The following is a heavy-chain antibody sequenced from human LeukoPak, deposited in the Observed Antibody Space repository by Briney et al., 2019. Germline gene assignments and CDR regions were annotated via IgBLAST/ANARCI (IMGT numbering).Heavy chain of an antibody. Sequence: ASVKVSCKASGYTFTGYYMHWVRQAPGQGLEWMGWINPNSGGTNYAQKFQGRVTMTRDTSISTAYMELSRLRSDDTAVYYCAKDDELWFGELLAHWGQGTLVTVSS. J-gene: IGHJ4*02. CDR1: GYTFTGYY. V-gene: IGHV1-2*02. D-gene: IGHD3-10*01. CDR3: AKDDELWFGELLAH. CDR2: INPNSGGT.